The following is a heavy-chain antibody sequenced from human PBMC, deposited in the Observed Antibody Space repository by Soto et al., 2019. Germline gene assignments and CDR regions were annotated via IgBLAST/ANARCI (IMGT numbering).Heavy chain of an antibody. CDR1: GFSFSNFS. CDR2: IGAGGDTT. CDR3: VKDEVGASRY. J-gene: IGHJ4*02. D-gene: IGHD1-26*01. V-gene: IGHV3-23*01. Sequence: XGSLRLSCVASGFSFSNFSVIWVRQAPGKGLEWVSSIGAGGDTTYYADSVRGRFTISRDNYKNTVLLEMRSLKAEDTAMYYCVKDEVGASRYWGQGTLVTVSS.